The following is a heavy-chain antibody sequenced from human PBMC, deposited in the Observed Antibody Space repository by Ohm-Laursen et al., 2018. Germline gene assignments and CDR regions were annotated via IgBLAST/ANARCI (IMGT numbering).Heavy chain of an antibody. J-gene: IGHJ4*02. D-gene: IGHD4-17*01. CDR2: ISSSGSTI. CDR3: ARDHSTTDNMGDY. Sequence: SLRLSCSASGFTFSSYEMNWVRQAPGKGLEWVSYISSSGSTIYYADSVKGRFTISRDNAKNSLYLQMNSLRAEDTAVYYCARDHSTTDNMGDYWGQGTLVTVSS. V-gene: IGHV3-48*03. CDR1: GFTFSSYE.